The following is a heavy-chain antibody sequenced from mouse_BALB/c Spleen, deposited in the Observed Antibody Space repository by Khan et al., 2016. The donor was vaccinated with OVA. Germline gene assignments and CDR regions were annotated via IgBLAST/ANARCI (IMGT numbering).Heavy chain of an antibody. J-gene: IGHJ4*01. CDR2: IWAGGST. CDR1: GFSLTSYG. CDR3: AGLYYYGSSFYAMDY. V-gene: IGHV2-9*02. D-gene: IGHD1-1*01. Sequence: QVQLKESGPGLVAPSQSLSITCTVSGFSLTSYGVHWVRQPPGKGLEWLGVIWAGGSTHYTSALMSRLSISKDNSKSQVFLKMNSLQTDDTAMYYCAGLYYYGSSFYAMDYWGQGTSGTVAS.